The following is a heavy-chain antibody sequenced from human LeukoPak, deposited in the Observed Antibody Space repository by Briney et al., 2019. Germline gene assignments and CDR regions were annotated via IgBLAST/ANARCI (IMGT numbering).Heavy chain of an antibody. V-gene: IGHV4-34*01. CDR1: GGSFSGYY. J-gene: IGHJ4*02. CDR2: INHSGST. Sequence: SETLSLTCAVYGGSFSGYYWSWIRQPPVKGLEWIGEINHSGSTNYNPSLKSRVTISVDTSKNQFSLKLSSVTAADTAVYYCARGGWPFDYWGQGTLVTVSS. CDR3: ARGGWPFDY. D-gene: IGHD2-15*01.